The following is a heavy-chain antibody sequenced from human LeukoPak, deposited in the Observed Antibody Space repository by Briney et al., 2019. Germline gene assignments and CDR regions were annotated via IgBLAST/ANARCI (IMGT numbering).Heavy chain of an antibody. CDR3: AKDAQGLVRGGIYFDF. D-gene: IGHD6-19*01. Sequence: GGSLRLSCAASGFTFNSHAMHWVRQAPGKGLEWVAFISYEGSTEYYAESVKGRFTVSRDNSKNTLYLQVNSLRAEDTALYYCAKDAQGLVRGGIYFDFWGQGSLVTVSS. J-gene: IGHJ4*02. V-gene: IGHV3-30*02. CDR2: ISYEGSTE. CDR1: GFTFNSHA.